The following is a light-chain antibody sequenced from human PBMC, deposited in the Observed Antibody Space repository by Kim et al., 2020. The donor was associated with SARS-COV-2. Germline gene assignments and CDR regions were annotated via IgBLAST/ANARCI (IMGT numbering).Light chain of an antibody. CDR1: KLGDRF. J-gene: IGLJ3*02. CDR2: EDN. CDR3: QAWGTSVV. V-gene: IGLV3-1*01. Sequence: VSVPPGQTANITCSGDKLGDRFASWYQQKPGQSPILVICEDNKRPSGIPERFSGSNSGNTATLTISGTQPMDEADYYCQAWGTSVVFGGGTRLTVL.